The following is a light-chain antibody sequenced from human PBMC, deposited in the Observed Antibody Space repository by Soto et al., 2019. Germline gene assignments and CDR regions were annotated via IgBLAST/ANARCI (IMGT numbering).Light chain of an antibody. CDR1: QRLLHSDGKAY. V-gene: IGKV2-29*03. J-gene: IGKJ1*01. CDR3: MQAIDIPWT. CDR2: EVS. Sequence: ILITHTPLSLSIKPTHTASILCQATQRLLHSDGKAYFYWYVQKAGQAPQPLIYEVSIRFSGVPERFSGSGSRTDFTLKISRVEADDVGIYYCMQAIDIPWTFGRGTKVDIK.